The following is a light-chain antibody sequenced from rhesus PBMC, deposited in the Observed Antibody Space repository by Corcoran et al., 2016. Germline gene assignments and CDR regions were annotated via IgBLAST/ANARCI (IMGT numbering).Light chain of an antibody. V-gene: IGKV1-37*01. CDR3: QQYNSDPWT. CDR2: YAS. CDR1: QGISSY. Sequence: DIQMTQSPTSLSASVGDRVTITCRASQGISSYLAWYQQKPGKAPKPLIYYASNLESGAPSRLSGSGSGTEFTLTISSLQPEDFATYYCQQYNSDPWTFGQGTKVEIK. J-gene: IGKJ1*01.